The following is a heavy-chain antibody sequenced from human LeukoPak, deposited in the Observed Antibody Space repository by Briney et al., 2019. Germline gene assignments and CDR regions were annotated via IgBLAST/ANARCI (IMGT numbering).Heavy chain of an antibody. V-gene: IGHV4-59*12. CDR3: AITDTSRHDY. Sequence: PSETLSLTCTVSGGSISSYYWSWIRQPPGKGLEWIGYIYYSGSTNYNPSLKSRVTMSLDTSKNQFSLKLNSVTAADTAVYYCAITDTSRHDYWGQGTLVTVSS. CDR2: IYYSGST. CDR1: GGSISSYY. J-gene: IGHJ4*02. D-gene: IGHD2/OR15-2a*01.